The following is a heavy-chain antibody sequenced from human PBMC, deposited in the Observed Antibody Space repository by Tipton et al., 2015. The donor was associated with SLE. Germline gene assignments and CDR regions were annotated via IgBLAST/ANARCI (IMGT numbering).Heavy chain of an antibody. CDR3: ARRRCSGGSCPSWFDP. D-gene: IGHD2-15*01. CDR2: IYYSGAT. V-gene: IGHV4-59*12. CDR1: GDSISSYY. Sequence: TLSLTCTVSGDSISSYYWSWIRQPPGKGLEWIGSIYYSGATSYNPSLKSRVTISIDTSKNQFSLKVISVTAADTAVYYCARRRCSGGSCPSWFDPWGQGTLVTVSS. J-gene: IGHJ5*02.